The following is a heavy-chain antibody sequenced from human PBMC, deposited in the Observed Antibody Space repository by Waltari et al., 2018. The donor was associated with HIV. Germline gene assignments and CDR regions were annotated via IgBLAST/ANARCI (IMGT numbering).Heavy chain of an antibody. CDR1: GYTFIGYD. D-gene: IGHD5-12*01. J-gene: IGHJ4*02. CDR2: MNPNSGHT. V-gene: IGHV1-8*01. CDR3: ARSRSGGFAPRFDY. Sequence: QVQLVQSGAEVKELGTSVRVSCKASGYTFIGYDIHWVRQAAGQGLEWMGWMNPNSGHTGYEQSFQGRVIMTRNISIDTAYMELTSLKCEDTAVYFCARSRSGGFAPRFDYWGQGALVTVSS.